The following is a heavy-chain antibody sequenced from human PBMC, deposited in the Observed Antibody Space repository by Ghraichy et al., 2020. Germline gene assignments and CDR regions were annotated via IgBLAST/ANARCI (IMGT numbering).Heavy chain of an antibody. Sequence: GSLRLSCAASGFTVSSNYMSWVRQAPGKGLEWVSVIYSGGSTYYADSVKGRFTISRDNSKNTLYLQMNSLRAEDTAVYYCARAGDYSSGWYAYYYYGMDVWGQGTTVTVSS. CDR1: GFTVSSNY. CDR3: ARAGDYSSGWYAYYYYGMDV. V-gene: IGHV3-66*01. J-gene: IGHJ6*02. D-gene: IGHD6-19*01. CDR2: IYSGGST.